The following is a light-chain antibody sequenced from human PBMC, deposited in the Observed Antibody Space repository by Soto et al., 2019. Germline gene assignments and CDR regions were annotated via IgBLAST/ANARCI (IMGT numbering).Light chain of an antibody. CDR2: GNT. J-gene: IGLJ1*01. CDR3: QSYDSRLSTYV. V-gene: IGLV1-40*01. Sequence: QSVLTQPPSVSGAPGQRVTISCTGSSSNLGTGYDVHWYQQRPGTAPKLLIFGNTNRPSRVPDRLSGSKSGAFGSLAITGLLAEDEADYYCQSYDSRLSTYVFGPGTKLTVL. CDR1: SSNLGTGYD.